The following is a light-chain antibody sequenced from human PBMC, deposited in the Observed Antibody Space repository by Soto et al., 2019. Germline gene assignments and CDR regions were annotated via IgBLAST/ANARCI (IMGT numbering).Light chain of an antibody. V-gene: IGKV1-39*01. Sequence: DIQMTQSPSSLSASVGDRVTITCRASQSISSYLNWYQQKPGKAPKLLIYAASSLQSGVPSRFSGSGSGTDFTLTISSLQLEDFATYYCQQSYSTLRTFGQGTKVDIK. CDR3: QQSYSTLRT. J-gene: IGKJ1*01. CDR2: AAS. CDR1: QSISSY.